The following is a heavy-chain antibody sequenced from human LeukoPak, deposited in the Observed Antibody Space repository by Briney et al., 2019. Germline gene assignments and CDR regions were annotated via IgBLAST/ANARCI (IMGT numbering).Heavy chain of an antibody. Sequence: GGSLRLSCAASGFTFSSYGMHWVRQAPGKGLEWVAVISYDGSNKYYADSVKGRFTISRDNSKNTLYLQMNSLRAEDTAVYYCAKEAYSSSWYYYYGMDVWAKGPRSPSP. J-gene: IGHJ6*02. CDR3: AKEAYSSSWYYYYGMDV. CDR2: ISYDGSNK. D-gene: IGHD6-13*01. V-gene: IGHV3-30*18. CDR1: GFTFSSYG.